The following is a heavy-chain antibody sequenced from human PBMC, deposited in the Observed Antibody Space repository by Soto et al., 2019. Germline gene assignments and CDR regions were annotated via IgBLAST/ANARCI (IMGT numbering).Heavy chain of an antibody. CDR3: ASPYCSSTSCGGYWFDP. Sequence: GESLKISCAASGFTFSSYEMNWVRQAPGKGLEWVSYISSSGSTIYYADSVKGRFTISRDNAKNSLYLQMNSLRAEDTAVYYCASPYCSSTSCGGYWFDPWGQGTLVTVSS. CDR2: ISSSGSTI. CDR1: GFTFSSYE. D-gene: IGHD2-2*01. V-gene: IGHV3-48*03. J-gene: IGHJ5*02.